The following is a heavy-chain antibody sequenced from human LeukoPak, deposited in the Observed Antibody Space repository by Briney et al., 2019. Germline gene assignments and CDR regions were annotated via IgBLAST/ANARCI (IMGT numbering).Heavy chain of an antibody. CDR3: ARDIRTYCGGDCYGDAFDI. J-gene: IGHJ3*02. Sequence: ASVKVSCKASGYTFTSYYMHWVRQAPGQGLEWMGIINPSGGSTSYAQKFQGRVTMTRDTSTSTVYMELSSLRSEDTAVYYCARDIRTYCGGDCYGDAFDIWGQGTMVTVSS. D-gene: IGHD2-21*02. CDR2: INPSGGST. CDR1: GYTFTSYY. V-gene: IGHV1-46*01.